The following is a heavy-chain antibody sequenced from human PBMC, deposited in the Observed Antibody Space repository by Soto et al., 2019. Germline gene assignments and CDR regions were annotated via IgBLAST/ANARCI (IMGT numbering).Heavy chain of an antibody. D-gene: IGHD6-6*01. J-gene: IGHJ6*02. Sequence: QVQLVQSGAEVKKPGASVKVSCKASGYTFTSYGISWVRQAPGQRLEWMGWISAYNGNTNYAQKLQGRVTMTTDTSTSTAYMERRSLRSYDTAVYYCARDQYSSSLHYYGVDVWGQVTTVIVSS. CDR2: ISAYNGNT. V-gene: IGHV1-18*01. CDR3: ARDQYSSSLHYYGVDV. CDR1: GYTFTSYG.